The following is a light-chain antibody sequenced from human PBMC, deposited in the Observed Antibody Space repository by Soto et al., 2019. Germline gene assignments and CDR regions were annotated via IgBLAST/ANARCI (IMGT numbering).Light chain of an antibody. CDR2: DVS. Sequence: QSALTQPASVSGSPGQSIAISCTGTSSDVGGYNYVSWYQQHPGKAPKLMIYDVSNRPSGVSDRFSGSKSGNTASLTISGRQAEDEADYYCSSYRTSSTAVLFGGGTQLTVL. CDR1: SSDVGGYNY. J-gene: IGLJ2*01. CDR3: SSYRTSSTAVL. V-gene: IGLV2-14*01.